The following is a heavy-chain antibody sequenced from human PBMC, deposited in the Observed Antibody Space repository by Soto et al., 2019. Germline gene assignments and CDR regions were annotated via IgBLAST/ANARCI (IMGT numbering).Heavy chain of an antibody. CDR1: GFTFSSYW. CDR2: INSDGSST. J-gene: IGHJ4*02. D-gene: IGHD1-26*01. Sequence: GESLKISCAASGFTFSSYWMHWVRQAPGKGLVWVSRINSDGSSTSYADSVKGRFTISRDNAKNTLYLQMNSLRAEDTAVYYCARVLSGSPPGLDYWGQGTRVTVPQ. CDR3: ARVLSGSPPGLDY. V-gene: IGHV3-74*01.